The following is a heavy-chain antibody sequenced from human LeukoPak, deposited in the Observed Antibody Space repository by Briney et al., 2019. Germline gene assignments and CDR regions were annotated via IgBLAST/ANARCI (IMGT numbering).Heavy chain of an antibody. V-gene: IGHV3-30-3*01. CDR3: ARAGYDFWSGYYTGGGPDAFDI. CDR1: GFTFSSYA. D-gene: IGHD3-3*01. J-gene: IGHJ3*02. CDR2: ISYDGSNK. Sequence: GGSLRLSCAASGFTFSSYAMHWVRQAPGKGLEWVAVISYDGSNKYYADSVKGRFTISRDNSKNTLYLQMNSLRAEDTAVYYCARAGYDFWSGYYTGGGPDAFDIWGQGTMVTVSS.